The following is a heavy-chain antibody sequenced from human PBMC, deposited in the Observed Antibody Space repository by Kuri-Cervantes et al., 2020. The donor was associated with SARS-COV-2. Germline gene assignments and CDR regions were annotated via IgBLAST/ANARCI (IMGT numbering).Heavy chain of an antibody. J-gene: IGHJ3*02. CDR1: GFTFSSYS. Sequence: LSLTCAASGFTFSSYSMNWVRQAPGKGLEWVSSISSSSSYIYYADSVKGRFTISRDNAKNSLYLQMNSLRAEDTAVYYCARDSAYCGGDCPWGDAFDIWGQGTMVTVSS. CDR3: ARDSAYCGGDCPWGDAFDI. V-gene: IGHV3-21*01. D-gene: IGHD2-21*01. CDR2: ISSSSSYI.